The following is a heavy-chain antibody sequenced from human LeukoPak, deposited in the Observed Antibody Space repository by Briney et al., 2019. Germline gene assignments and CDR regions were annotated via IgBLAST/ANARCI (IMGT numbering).Heavy chain of an antibody. CDR3: ALSGSYAPFDY. V-gene: IGHV1-2*02. D-gene: IGHD1-26*01. Sequence: ASVKVSCKASGYTFTGYYMHWVRQAPGQGLEWMGWIKADSGGTNYAERFQGRVTMTRDTSISTAYMDLSRLRSDDTAVYYCALSGSYAPFDYWGQGTLVTVSS. CDR2: IKADSGGT. CDR1: GYTFTGYY. J-gene: IGHJ4*02.